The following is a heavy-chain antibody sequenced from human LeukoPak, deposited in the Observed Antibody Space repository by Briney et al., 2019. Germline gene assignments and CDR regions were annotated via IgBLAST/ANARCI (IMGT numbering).Heavy chain of an antibody. V-gene: IGHV4-59*01. Sequence: PSETLSLTCTVSGGSISSYYWSWIRQPPGKGLEWIGYIYYSGSTNYNPSLKSRVTISVDTSKNQFSLKLSSVTAADTAVYYCARVQGSSWFVLDYWGQGTLVTVSP. CDR2: IYYSGST. J-gene: IGHJ4*02. D-gene: IGHD6-13*01. CDR3: ARVQGSSWFVLDY. CDR1: GGSISSYY.